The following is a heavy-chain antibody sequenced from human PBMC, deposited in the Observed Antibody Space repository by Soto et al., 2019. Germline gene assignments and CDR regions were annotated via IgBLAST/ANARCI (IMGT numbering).Heavy chain of an antibody. CDR1: GGTFSSYA. Sequence: QVQLVQSGAEVKKPGSSVKVSCKASGGTFSSYAISWVRQAPGQGLEWMGGIIPIFGTANYAQKFQGRVTITADESTSTAYMELSSLRSEDTAVYYCARERYISSWGYYYYYGMDVWGQGTTVTVSS. V-gene: IGHV1-69*01. CDR3: ARERYISSWGYYYYYGMDV. CDR2: IIPIFGTA. J-gene: IGHJ6*02. D-gene: IGHD6-13*01.